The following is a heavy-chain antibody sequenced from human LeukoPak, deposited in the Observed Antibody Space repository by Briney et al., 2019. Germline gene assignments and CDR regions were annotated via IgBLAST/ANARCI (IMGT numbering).Heavy chain of an antibody. Sequence: GGSLRLSCAVSGFTFDDYGMNWVRQAPGKGLEWVSYISSSGSTIYYADSVKGRFTISRDNAKNSLYLQMNSLRAEDTAVYYCARTRSRIAMIVVVNAYNWFDPWGQGTLVTVSS. CDR1: GFTFDDYG. J-gene: IGHJ5*02. V-gene: IGHV3-48*03. CDR3: ARTRSRIAMIVVVNAYNWFDP. D-gene: IGHD3-22*01. CDR2: ISSSGSTI.